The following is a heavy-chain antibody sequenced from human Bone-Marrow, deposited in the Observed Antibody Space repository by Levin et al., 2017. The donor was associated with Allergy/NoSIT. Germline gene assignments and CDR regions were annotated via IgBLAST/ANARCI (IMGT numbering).Heavy chain of an antibody. J-gene: IGHJ4*02. CDR3: AKEGLAVAGYYFDS. V-gene: IGHV3-23*01. CDR1: GFTFSSYA. Sequence: GESLKISCAASGFTFSSYAMSWVRQAPGKGLEWVSSISGSGTITHYAESVKGRVTLSRDISKNMIHLQMNSLRAEDTAIYCCAKEGLAVAGYYFDSWGQGTLVTVSS. D-gene: IGHD6-19*01. CDR2: ISGSGTIT.